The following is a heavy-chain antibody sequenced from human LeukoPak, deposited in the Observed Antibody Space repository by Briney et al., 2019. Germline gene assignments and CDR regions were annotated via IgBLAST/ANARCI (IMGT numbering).Heavy chain of an antibody. Sequence: GGSLRLSCVASGFTFSGHWMHWVRQVPGKGLVAVSRITPDGGSTAYADSVKGRFTISRDNDKNTLYLERNSLTAEDTALYYCTRSGYSNGYDFWGQGTLVTVSS. D-gene: IGHD6-19*01. CDR2: ITPDGGST. CDR1: GFTFSGHW. J-gene: IGHJ4*02. V-gene: IGHV3-74*03. CDR3: TRSGYSNGYDF.